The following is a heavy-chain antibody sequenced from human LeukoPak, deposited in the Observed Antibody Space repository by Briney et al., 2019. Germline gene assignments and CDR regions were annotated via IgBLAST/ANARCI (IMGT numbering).Heavy chain of an antibody. CDR2: ITSDGTST. V-gene: IGHV3-74*03. Sequence: PGGSLRLSCAASEFSFSTTWMHWVRQRPGQGLVWVARITSDGTSTSYAESVKGRFTISRDNSKNTLYLQMNSLRAEDTAVYYCAKVGPHLPYYYDSSAPYYFDYWGQGTLVTVSS. CDR1: EFSFSTTW. D-gene: IGHD3-22*01. CDR3: AKVGPHLPYYYDSSAPYYFDY. J-gene: IGHJ4*02.